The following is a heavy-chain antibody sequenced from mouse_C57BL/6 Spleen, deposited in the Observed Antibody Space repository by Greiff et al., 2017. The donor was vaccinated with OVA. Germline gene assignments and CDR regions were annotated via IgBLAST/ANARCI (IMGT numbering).Heavy chain of an antibody. CDR2: IYPRSGNT. Sequence: QVQLKQSGAELARPGASVKLSCKASGYTFTSYGISWVKQRTGQGLEWIGEIYPRSGNTYYNEKFKGKATLTADKSSSTAYMELRSLTSEDAAVYFCARSWVHFDYWGQGTTLTVSS. CDR3: ARSWVHFDY. D-gene: IGHD4-1*01. J-gene: IGHJ2*01. CDR1: GYTFTSYG. V-gene: IGHV1-81*01.